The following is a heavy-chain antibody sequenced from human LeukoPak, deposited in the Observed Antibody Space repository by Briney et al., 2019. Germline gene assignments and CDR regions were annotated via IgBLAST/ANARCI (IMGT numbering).Heavy chain of an antibody. J-gene: IGHJ4*02. V-gene: IGHV4-4*09. CDR1: GGSISSYY. Sequence: PSETLSLTCTVSGGSISSYYWSWIRQPPGKGLEWIGYIYTSGSTNYNPSLKSRVTISVDTSKNQFSLKLSSVTAADTAVYYCARLPPASGSHDYWGQGTLVTVSS. CDR3: ARLPPASGSHDY. CDR2: IYTSGST. D-gene: IGHD3-10*01.